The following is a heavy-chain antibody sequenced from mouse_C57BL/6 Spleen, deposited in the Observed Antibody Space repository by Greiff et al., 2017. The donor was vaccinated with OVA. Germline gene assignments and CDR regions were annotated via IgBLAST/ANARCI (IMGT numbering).Heavy chain of an antibody. V-gene: IGHV7-3*01. Sequence: EVKLQESGGGLVQPGGSLSLSCAASGFTFTDYYMSWVRQPPGKALEWLGFIRNKANGYTTEYSASVKGRFTISRDNSQSILYLQMNALRAEDSATYYCARYYDSHWYFDVWGTGTTVTVSS. CDR1: GFTFTDYY. CDR3: ARYYDSHWYFDV. D-gene: IGHD2-4*01. CDR2: IRNKANGYTT. J-gene: IGHJ1*03.